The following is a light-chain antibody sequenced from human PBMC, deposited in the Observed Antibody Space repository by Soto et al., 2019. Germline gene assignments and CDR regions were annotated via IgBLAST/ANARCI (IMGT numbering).Light chain of an antibody. J-gene: IGKJ4*01. CDR1: QSVSSN. Sequence: IVLTQSPDTLSLSPGERATLSCRASQSVSSNYLAWYQQKLGQAPRLLIYDASRRATGIPDRFSGSGSGTEFTLTINSLQSEDVAVYYCQQYNNWPPLTFGGGTKVDIK. CDR2: DAS. V-gene: IGKV3D-15*01. CDR3: QQYNNWPPLT.